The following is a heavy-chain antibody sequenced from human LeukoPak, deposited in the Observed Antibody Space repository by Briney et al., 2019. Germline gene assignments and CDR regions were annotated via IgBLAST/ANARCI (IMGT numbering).Heavy chain of an antibody. CDR3: ARNRIRYYYDNPVMGFDY. D-gene: IGHD3-22*01. J-gene: IGHJ4*02. V-gene: IGHV4-39*07. Sequence: SSETLCLTCTVSGGSISSSSYYWGWIRQPPGKGLEWIGSIYYSGSTYYNPSLKSRVTISVDTSKDQFSLKLSSVTAADTAVYYCARNRIRYYYDNPVMGFDYWGQGTLVTVSS. CDR1: GGSISSSSYY. CDR2: IYYSGST.